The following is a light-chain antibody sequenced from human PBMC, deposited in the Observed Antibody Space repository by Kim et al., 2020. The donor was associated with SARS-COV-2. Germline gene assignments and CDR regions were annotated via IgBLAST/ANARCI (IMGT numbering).Light chain of an antibody. CDR2: GAS. CDR3: QQYISALYT. V-gene: IGKV3-20*01. Sequence: PGEGATLSCRASQSVGSNYLAWYQQKPGQAPRLLIYGASSRATGIPGRFSGSGSGTDFTLTISRLEPEDFAVYFCQQYISALYTFGQGTKLEI. J-gene: IGKJ2*01. CDR1: QSVGSNY.